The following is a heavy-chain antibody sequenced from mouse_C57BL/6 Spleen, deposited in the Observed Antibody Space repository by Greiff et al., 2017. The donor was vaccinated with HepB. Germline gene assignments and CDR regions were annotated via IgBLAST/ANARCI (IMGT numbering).Heavy chain of an antibody. CDR1: GFSLTSYG. V-gene: IGHV2-2*01. CDR3: ARSRTDGYYAMDY. J-gene: IGHJ4*01. CDR2: IWSGGST. D-gene: IGHD2-3*01. Sequence: VKLVESGPGLVQPSQSLSITCTVSGFSLTSYGVHWVRQSPGKGLEWLGVIWSGGSTDYNAAFISRLSISKDNSKSQVFFKMNSLQADDTAIYYCARSRTDGYYAMDYWGQGTSVTVSS.